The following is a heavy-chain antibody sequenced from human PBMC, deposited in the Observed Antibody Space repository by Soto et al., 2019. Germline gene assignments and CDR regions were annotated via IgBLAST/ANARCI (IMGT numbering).Heavy chain of an antibody. Sequence: EVQLVESGGGLVQPGGSLRLSCAASGFTFSTYWMTWVRQPPGKGLEWVANMDQDGSETYYVDSVRGRFTVSRDNAKNSLYLQMNSLMVEDTAVYYCVCGGNFFIYWGQGTLVTVSP. V-gene: IGHV3-7*01. CDR3: VCGGNFFIY. D-gene: IGHD3-16*01. J-gene: IGHJ4*02. CDR2: MDQDGSET. CDR1: GFTFSTYW.